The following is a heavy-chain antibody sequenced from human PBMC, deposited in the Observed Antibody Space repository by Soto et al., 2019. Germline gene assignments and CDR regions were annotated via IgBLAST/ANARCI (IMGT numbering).Heavy chain of an antibody. V-gene: IGHV4-39*01. CDR2: IYYSGST. J-gene: IGHJ3*02. D-gene: IGHD2-2*01. Sequence: PSETLSLTCTVSGGSISSSSYYWGGIRHPPGKGLEWIGSIYYSGSTYYNPSLKSRVTISVDTSKNQFSLKLSSVTAADTAVYYCARQTPIVVVPANGFDIWGQGTMVTVS. CDR3: ARQTPIVVVPANGFDI. CDR1: GGSISSSSYY.